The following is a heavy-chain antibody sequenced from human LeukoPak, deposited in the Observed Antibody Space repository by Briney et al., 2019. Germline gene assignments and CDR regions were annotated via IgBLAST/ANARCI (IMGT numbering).Heavy chain of an antibody. CDR1: GYTFTSYD. V-gene: IGHV1-8*03. Sequence: ASVKVSCKASGYTFTSYDINWVRQATGQGLEWMGWMNPNSGNTGYAQKFQGRVTITRNTSISTAYMELSSLRSEDTAVYYCARVDREGGPDDYWGQGTLVTVSS. CDR3: ARVDREGGPDDY. J-gene: IGHJ4*02. D-gene: IGHD1-26*01. CDR2: MNPNSGNT.